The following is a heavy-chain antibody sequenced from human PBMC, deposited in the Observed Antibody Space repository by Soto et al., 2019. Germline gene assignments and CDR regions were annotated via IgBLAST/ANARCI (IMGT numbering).Heavy chain of an antibody. Sequence: VKVSWIACGGTLRSDAISWVRQAPGQGLEWMGGIIPIFGTANYAQKFQGRVTITADESTSTAYMELSSLRSEDTAVYYCARYSSFVSYYYYGMDGWVQGTKVTFSS. J-gene: IGHJ6*02. D-gene: IGHD6-6*01. CDR3: ARYSSFVSYYYYGMDG. CDR1: GGTLRSDA. V-gene: IGHV1-69*13. CDR2: IIPIFGTA.